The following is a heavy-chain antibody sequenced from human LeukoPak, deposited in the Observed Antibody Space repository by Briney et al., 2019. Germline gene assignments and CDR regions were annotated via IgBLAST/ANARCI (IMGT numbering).Heavy chain of an antibody. CDR3: AKAGDATSPGGSFDS. D-gene: IGHD3-16*01. Sequence: GGSLRLSCAASGFTFSSYWMHWVRQAPGKGLVWVSRVNSDGSSTSYADSVKGRFTISRDNSQNTLYLQMNSLRAEDTAIYYCAKAGDATSPGGSFDSWGQGTLVTVST. V-gene: IGHV3-74*01. J-gene: IGHJ4*02. CDR1: GFTFSSYW. CDR2: VNSDGSST.